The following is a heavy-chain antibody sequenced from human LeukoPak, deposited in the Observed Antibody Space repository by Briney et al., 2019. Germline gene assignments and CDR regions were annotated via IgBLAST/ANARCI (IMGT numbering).Heavy chain of an antibody. V-gene: IGHV3-53*01. CDR1: GFTVSSNY. D-gene: IGHD3-10*01. CDR2: IHKNAIT. Sequence: AGGSLRLSCAASGFTVSSNYMTWVRQAPGKGLEWVSVIHKNAITYHADTVKGRFTISRDNAKNMLYLQMNSLRVEDTAVYYCARSLRARGVPDYMDVWGKGTTVIISS. CDR3: ARSLRARGVPDYMDV. J-gene: IGHJ6*03.